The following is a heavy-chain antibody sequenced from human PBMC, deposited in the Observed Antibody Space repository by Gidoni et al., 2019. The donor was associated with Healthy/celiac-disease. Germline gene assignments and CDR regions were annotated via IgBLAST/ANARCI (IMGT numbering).Heavy chain of an antibody. Sequence: EVQLVESGGGLVKPGGSLRLSCAASGFTFSNAWMNWVRQAPGKGLEGVGRIKSKTDGGTTDYAAPVKGRFTISRDDSKNTLYLQMNSLKTEDTAVYYCTSHDTTVTTWVGAFDIWGQGTMVTVSS. J-gene: IGHJ3*02. CDR3: TSHDTTVTTWVGAFDI. V-gene: IGHV3-15*07. D-gene: IGHD4-17*01. CDR2: IKSKTDGGTT. CDR1: GFTFSNAW.